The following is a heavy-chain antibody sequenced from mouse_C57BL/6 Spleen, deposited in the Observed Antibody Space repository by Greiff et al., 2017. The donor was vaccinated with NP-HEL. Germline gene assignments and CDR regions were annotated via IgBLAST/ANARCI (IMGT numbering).Heavy chain of an antibody. CDR1: GYTFTGYW. D-gene: IGHD2-3*01. CDR2: ILPGSGST. J-gene: IGHJ3*01. V-gene: IGHV1-9*01. CDR3: ARGEYDGYYGAWFAY. Sequence: VQLQQSGAELMKPGASVKLSCKATGYTFTGYWIEWVKQRPGHGLEWIGEILPGSGSTNYNEKFKGKATFTADTASNTAYMQLSSLTTEDSAIYYCARGEYDGYYGAWFAYWGQGTLVTVSA.